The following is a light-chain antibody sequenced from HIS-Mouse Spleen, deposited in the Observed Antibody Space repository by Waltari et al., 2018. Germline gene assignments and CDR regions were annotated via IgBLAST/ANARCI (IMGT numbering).Light chain of an antibody. J-gene: IGLJ2*01. CDR1: SSDVGRYNL. V-gene: IGLV2-23*01. CDR2: EGS. Sequence: QSALTQPASVAGSPGQSITISCPGTSSDVGRYNLVSWYQQHPVNAPKLMIDEGSKRPSGVSNRFYGSKSGNTASLTISGLQAEDEADYYCCSYAGSSTYVVFGGGTKLTVL. CDR3: CSYAGSSTYVV.